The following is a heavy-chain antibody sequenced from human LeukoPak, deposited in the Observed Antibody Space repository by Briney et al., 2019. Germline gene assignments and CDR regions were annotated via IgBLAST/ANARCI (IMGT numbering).Heavy chain of an antibody. V-gene: IGHV4-30-4*01. CDR2: IYYSGST. Sequence: SQTLSLTCTVSGGSISSGDYYWSWIRQPPGKGLEWIGYIYYSGSTYYNPSLKSRVTISVDTSKNQFSLKLSSVTAADTAVYYCARGIYCSGGSCYKQYYFDYWGQGTLVTVSS. J-gene: IGHJ4*02. CDR3: ARGIYCSGGSCYKQYYFDY. CDR1: GGSISSGDYY. D-gene: IGHD2-15*01.